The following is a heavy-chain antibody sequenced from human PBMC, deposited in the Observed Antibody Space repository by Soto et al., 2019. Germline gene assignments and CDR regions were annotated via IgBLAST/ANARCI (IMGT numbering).Heavy chain of an antibody. J-gene: IGHJ4*02. CDR2: INHSGST. V-gene: IGHV4-34*01. CDR1: GGSFSGYY. CDR3: ARLKYYDFWSGYYTGYQFDY. Sequence: PSETLSLTCAVYGGSFSGYYWSWIRQPPGKGLEWIGEINHSGSTNYNPSRKSRVTISVDTSKNQFSLKLSSVTAADTAVYYCARLKYYDFWSGYYTGYQFDYWGQGTLVTVSS. D-gene: IGHD3-3*01.